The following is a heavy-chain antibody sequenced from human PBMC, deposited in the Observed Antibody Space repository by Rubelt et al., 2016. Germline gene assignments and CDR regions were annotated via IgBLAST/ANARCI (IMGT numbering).Heavy chain of an antibody. CDR2: IYYSGST. V-gene: IGHV4-39*07. D-gene: IGHD3-16*01. CDR1: GGSISSSSYY. Sequence: QLQLQESGPGLVKPSETLSLTCTVSGGSISSSSYYWGWIRQPPGKGLEWIGSIYYSGSTNYNPSLKSRVTISVDTSKNQFSLKLSSVTAADTAVYYCARVTGGSSDYWGQGTLVTVSS. CDR3: ARVTGGSSDY. J-gene: IGHJ4*02.